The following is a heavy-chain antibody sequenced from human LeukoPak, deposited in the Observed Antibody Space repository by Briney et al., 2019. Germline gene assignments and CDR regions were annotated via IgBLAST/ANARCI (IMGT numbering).Heavy chain of an antibody. V-gene: IGHV3-23*01. CDR1: GFTFSSYA. Sequence: PGGSLRLSCAASGFTFSSYAMSWVRQAPGKGLEWVSAISGSGGSTYYADSVRGRFTISRDNSKNTLYLQMNSLRAEDTAVYYCAKDGIAVAGLGYFDYWGQGTLVTVSS. CDR3: AKDGIAVAGLGYFDY. D-gene: IGHD6-19*01. CDR2: ISGSGGST. J-gene: IGHJ4*02.